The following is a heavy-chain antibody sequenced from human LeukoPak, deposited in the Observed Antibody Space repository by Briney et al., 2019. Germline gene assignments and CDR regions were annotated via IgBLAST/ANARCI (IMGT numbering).Heavy chain of an antibody. D-gene: IGHD6-19*01. V-gene: IGHV3-9*01. CDR3: AKVPAIIAVAGDFDY. J-gene: IGHJ4*02. Sequence: GGSLRLSCAASGFTFDDYAMHWVRQAPGKGLEWVSGISWNSGSIGYADSVKGRFTISRDNAKNSLYLQMNSLRAEDTAVYYCAKVPAIIAVAGDFDYWGQGTLVTVSS. CDR2: ISWNSGSI. CDR1: GFTFDDYA.